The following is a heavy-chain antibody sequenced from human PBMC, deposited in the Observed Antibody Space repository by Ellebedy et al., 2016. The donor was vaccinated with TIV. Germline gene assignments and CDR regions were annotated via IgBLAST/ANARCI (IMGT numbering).Heavy chain of an antibody. Sequence: GESLKISCAASGFSFTSYWMSWVRQAPGKGLEWVSNINQDGSVKYYVDSVRGRFTISRDSAKESLYLQMNNLSAEDSAVYYCATDGSYGDFRSPAHAFERWGQGTMVSVSS. V-gene: IGHV3-7*01. CDR2: INQDGSVK. CDR3: ATDGSYGDFRSPAHAFER. J-gene: IGHJ3*02. CDR1: GFSFTSYW. D-gene: IGHD4-17*01.